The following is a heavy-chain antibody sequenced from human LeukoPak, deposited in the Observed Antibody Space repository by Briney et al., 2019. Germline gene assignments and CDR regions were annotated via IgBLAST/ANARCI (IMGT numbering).Heavy chain of an antibody. CDR1: RFTFNSYA. J-gene: IGHJ4*02. Sequence: GGSLRLSCAASRFTFNSYAMSWVRQAPGSVKGRFTISRDNSKDTLYLQMNSLRAEDTAVNYCARNENSGWGYFDYWGQGTLVTVSS. V-gene: IGHV3-23*01. D-gene: IGHD5-12*01. CDR3: ARNENSGWGYFDY.